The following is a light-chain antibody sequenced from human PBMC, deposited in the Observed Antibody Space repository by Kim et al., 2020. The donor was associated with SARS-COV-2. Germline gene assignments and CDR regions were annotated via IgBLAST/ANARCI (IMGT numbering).Light chain of an antibody. CDR3: LLYYDGSHLGV. CDR1: SEAVTSGFY. Sequence: GTCTLTCSSSSEAVTSGFYANWFQQKPGQAPRSLIYNTGDRHSWTPARFSGSLLGDKAALTLSGVQPEDEADYYCLLYYDGSHLGVFGGGTQLTVL. J-gene: IGLJ3*02. V-gene: IGLV7-43*01. CDR2: NTG.